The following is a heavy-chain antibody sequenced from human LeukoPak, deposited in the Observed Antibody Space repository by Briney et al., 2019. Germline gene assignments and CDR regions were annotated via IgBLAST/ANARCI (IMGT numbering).Heavy chain of an antibody. CDR1: GGSFSGYC. D-gene: IGHD1-14*01. CDR3: ARGLRGTPKHQPAEL. CDR2: INHSGST. Sequence: SETLSLTCAVYGGSFSGYCWSWIRQPPGKGLEWIGEINHSGSTNYNPSLKSRVTISVVTFKNQFSLKLSSVTAADTAVYYCARGLRGTPKHQPAELWGQGTLVTVSS. J-gene: IGHJ4*02. V-gene: IGHV4-34*01.